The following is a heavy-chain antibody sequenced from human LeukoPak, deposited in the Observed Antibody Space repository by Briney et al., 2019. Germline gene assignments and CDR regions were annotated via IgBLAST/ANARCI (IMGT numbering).Heavy chain of an antibody. D-gene: IGHD1-1*01. CDR2: TYYRSKWYH. CDR1: GDSVSRSSAG. V-gene: IGHV6-1*01. J-gene: IGHJ4*02. CDR3: ARLNDGGY. Sequence: SQTLSLTCAISGDSVSRSSAGWSWIRQSPSRGLEWLGRTYYRSKWYHDDALSVKSRITINPDTAKNQFSLQLSSVTPEDTAMYYCARLNDGGYWGQGTLVTVSS.